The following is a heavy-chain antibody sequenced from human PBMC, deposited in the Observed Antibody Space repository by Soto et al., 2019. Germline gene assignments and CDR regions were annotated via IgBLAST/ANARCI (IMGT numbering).Heavy chain of an antibody. D-gene: IGHD4-4*01. CDR2: IYYSGST. J-gene: IGHJ5*02. V-gene: IGHV4-31*03. CDR1: GGSISSGGYY. Sequence: SETLSLTCTVSGGSISSGGYYWSWIRQHPGKGLEWIGYIYYSGSTYYNPSLKSRVTISVDTSKNQFSLKLSSVTAADTAVYYCARGPAHDTVEGWFDPWGQGTLVTVSS. CDR3: ARGPAHDTVEGWFDP.